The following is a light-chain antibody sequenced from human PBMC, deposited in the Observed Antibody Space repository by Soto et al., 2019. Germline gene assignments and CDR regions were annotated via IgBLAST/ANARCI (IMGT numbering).Light chain of an antibody. CDR2: QDT. CDR1: KLGDKY. V-gene: IGLV3-1*01. CDR3: QAWDGGTVV. J-gene: IGLJ2*01. Sequence: SYELTQPPSMSVSPGQTATIACSGDKLGDKYVCWYQQKSGESPILVIYQDTKRPSGIPERFSGSNSGSTATLTINGTQSIDEADYYCQAWDGGTVVFGGGTKVTVL.